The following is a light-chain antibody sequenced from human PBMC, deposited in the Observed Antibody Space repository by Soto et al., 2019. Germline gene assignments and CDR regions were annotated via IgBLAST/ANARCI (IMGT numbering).Light chain of an antibody. CDR3: QSYDSSLEV. Sequence: QLVLTQPPSVSGAPGQRVTISCTGSSSNIGAGYDVHWYQQLPGTAPKLLIYGNSNRPSGVPDRFSGSKSGTSASLAITGLQAEDEADYYCQSYDSSLEVFGGGTQLTVL. V-gene: IGLV1-40*01. CDR2: GNS. CDR1: SSNIGAGYD. J-gene: IGLJ3*02.